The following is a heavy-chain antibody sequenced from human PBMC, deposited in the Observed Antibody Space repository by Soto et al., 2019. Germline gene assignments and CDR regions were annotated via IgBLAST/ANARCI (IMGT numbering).Heavy chain of an antibody. CDR3: VRLWFENTGPPDD. J-gene: IGHJ4*02. D-gene: IGHD5-18*01. CDR1: GFTFSDHY. CDR2: SRNKFNSYTT. V-gene: IGHV3-72*01. Sequence: GGSLRLSCTVSGFTFSDHYMDWVRQAPGKGLEWVGRSRNKFNSYTTEYAASVKGRFTISRDNSRNSLFLQMNSLKTEDTAVYYCVRLWFENTGPPDDWGQGTLVTVSS.